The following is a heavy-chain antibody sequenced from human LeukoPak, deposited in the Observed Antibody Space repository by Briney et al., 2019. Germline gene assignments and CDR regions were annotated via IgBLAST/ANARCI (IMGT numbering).Heavy chain of an antibody. Sequence: GGSLSLSCAASGFTFSNAWMSWVRQAPGKGLEWVGRIKSKTDGGTTDYAAPVKGRFTISRDDSKNTLYLQMNSLKTEDTAVYYCTTCRYRGGSCYSDYWGQGTLVTVSS. CDR2: IKSKTDGGTT. V-gene: IGHV3-15*01. D-gene: IGHD2-15*01. J-gene: IGHJ4*02. CDR1: GFTFSNAW. CDR3: TTCRYRGGSCYSDY.